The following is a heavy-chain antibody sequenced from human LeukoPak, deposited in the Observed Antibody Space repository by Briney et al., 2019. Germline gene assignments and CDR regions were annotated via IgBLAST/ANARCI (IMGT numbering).Heavy chain of an antibody. Sequence: SETLSLTCAVYGGSFSGYYWSWIRQPPGKGLEWIGEINHSGSTTYNPSLKSRVTISVDTSKNQFSLKLSSVTAADTAVYYGARGASAADYWGQGTLVTVSS. CDR2: INHSGST. CDR1: GGSFSGYY. J-gene: IGHJ4*02. V-gene: IGHV4-34*01. CDR3: ARGASAADY.